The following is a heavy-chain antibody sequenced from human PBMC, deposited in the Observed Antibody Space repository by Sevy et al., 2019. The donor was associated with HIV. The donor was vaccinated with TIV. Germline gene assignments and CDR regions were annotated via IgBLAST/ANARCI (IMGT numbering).Heavy chain of an antibody. J-gene: IGHJ6*02. CDR1: GFTFSDYY. CDR3: ARDHVKDGDLGDYYYYYAMDV. Sequence: LSLTCAASGFTFSDYYMSWIRQAPGKGLEWLSYISGSDNTIYYADSVKGRFTISRDNAKNSLYLQMNSLRAEDTAVYYCARDHVKDGDLGDYYYYYAMDVWGQGTTVTVSS. CDR2: ISGSDNTI. V-gene: IGHV3-11*01. D-gene: IGHD4-17*01.